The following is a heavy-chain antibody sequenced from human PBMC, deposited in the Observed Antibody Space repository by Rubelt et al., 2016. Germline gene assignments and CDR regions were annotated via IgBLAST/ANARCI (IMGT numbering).Heavy chain of an antibody. CDR3: ARAKSSGWYFWDY. CDR1: GFTFSSYA. CDR2: ISYDGSKK. D-gene: IGHD6-19*01. V-gene: IGHV3-30-3*01. Sequence: QLVESGGGVVQPGKSLRLSCAASGFTFSSYAMHWVRQAPGKGLEWVAVISYDGSKKNYADSVKGRFTISRDNAKNSLYLQMNSLRAEDTAVYYCARAKSSGWYFWDYWGQGTLVTGSS. J-gene: IGHJ4*02.